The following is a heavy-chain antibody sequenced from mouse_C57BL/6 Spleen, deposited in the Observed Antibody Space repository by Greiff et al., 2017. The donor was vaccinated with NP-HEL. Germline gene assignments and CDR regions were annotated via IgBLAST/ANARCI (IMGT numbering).Heavy chain of an antibody. V-gene: IGHV5-17*01. CDR1: GFTFSDYG. J-gene: IGHJ3*01. D-gene: IGHD1-1*01. CDR3: ARKLLRSWFAY. CDR2: ISSGSSTI. Sequence: EVKLMESGGGLVKPGGSLKLSCAASGFTFSDYGMHWVRQAPEKGLEWVAYISSGSSTIYYVDTVKGRFTISRDNAKNTLFLQMTSLRSEDTAMYYCARKLLRSWFAYWGQGTLVTVSA.